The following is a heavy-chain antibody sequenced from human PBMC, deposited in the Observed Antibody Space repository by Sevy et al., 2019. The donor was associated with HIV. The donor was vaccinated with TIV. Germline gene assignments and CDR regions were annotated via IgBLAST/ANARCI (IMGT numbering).Heavy chain of an antibody. CDR2: INANSGGT. Sequence: ATVKVSCKASGYTFTGYYMHWVRQAPGQGLEWMGRINANSGGTNYAQKVQGRVTMTRDMSISTAYMELSRPRSDDTAVYDCARGPDRAYDFYYWGQGTLVSVSS. D-gene: IGHD5-12*01. J-gene: IGHJ4*02. V-gene: IGHV1-2*06. CDR1: GYTFTGYY. CDR3: ARGPDRAYDFYY.